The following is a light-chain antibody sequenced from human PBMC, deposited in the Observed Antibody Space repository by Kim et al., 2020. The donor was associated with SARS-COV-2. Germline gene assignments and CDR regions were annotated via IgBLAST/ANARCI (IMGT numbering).Light chain of an antibody. CDR1: QSISSSY. Sequence: SPGERATLPCRSSQSISSSYLAWYQQKPGQAPRLLIYGASRRATGIPDRFSGSGSGTDFTLTISRLEPEDFAVYYRQQYSSSLLYSCGQGTKLQI. CDR3: QQYSSSLLYS. CDR2: GAS. V-gene: IGKV3-20*01. J-gene: IGKJ2*03.